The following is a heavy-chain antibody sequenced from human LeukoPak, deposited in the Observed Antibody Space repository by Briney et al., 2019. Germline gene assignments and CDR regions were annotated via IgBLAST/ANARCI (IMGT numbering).Heavy chain of an antibody. CDR2: ISWNSGSI. CDR3: AKGGPTVPTLPFNY. D-gene: IGHD4/OR15-4a*01. J-gene: IGHJ4*02. Sequence: GRSLRLSCAASGFTFDDYAMHWVRQAPGKGLEWVSGISWNSGSIGYADSVKGRFTISRDNAKNSLYLQMNSLRAEDMALYYCAKGGPTVPTLPFNYWGQGTLVTVSS. V-gene: IGHV3-9*03. CDR1: GFTFDDYA.